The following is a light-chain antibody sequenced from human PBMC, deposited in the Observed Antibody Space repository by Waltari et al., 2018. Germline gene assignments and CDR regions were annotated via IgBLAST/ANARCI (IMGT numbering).Light chain of an antibody. CDR3: QQYYSIPRT. CDR2: WAS. V-gene: IGKV4-1*01. Sequence: DIVLTQSPDSLAVSLGARATINCKSRQSLLSTSNNKNYITWYQQKPGQPPKLLIYWASSLQSGVPGRFSGSGSGTDFTLTITSLQAEDVAVYYCQQYYSIPRTFGQGTRLEIK. J-gene: IGKJ5*01. CDR1: QSLLSTSNNKNY.